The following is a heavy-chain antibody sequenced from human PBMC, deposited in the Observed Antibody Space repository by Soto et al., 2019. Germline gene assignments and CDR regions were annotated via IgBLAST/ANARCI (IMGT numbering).Heavy chain of an antibody. J-gene: IGHJ6*02. CDR2: IYHSGST. D-gene: IGHD3-3*01. V-gene: IGHV4-4*02. CDR1: GGSISSSNW. Sequence: PSETLSLTCAVSGGSISSSNWWSWVRQPPGKGLEWIGEIYHSGSTNYNPSLKSRVTISVDKSKNQFSLKLSSVTAADTAVYYCAREVGGRITIFGVVRTYYGMDVWGQGTTVTVS. CDR3: AREVGGRITIFGVVRTYYGMDV.